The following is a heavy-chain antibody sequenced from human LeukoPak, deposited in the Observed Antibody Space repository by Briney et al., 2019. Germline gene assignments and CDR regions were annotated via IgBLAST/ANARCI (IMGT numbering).Heavy chain of an antibody. J-gene: IGHJ4*02. CDR1: GFTFSNAW. Sequence: GGSLRPSCAASGFTFSNAWMSWVRQAPGKGLEWVGRIKSKTDGGTTDYAAPVKGRFTISRDDSKNTLYLQMNSLKTEDTAVYYCTTESYYYDSSGYFFPPDYWGQGTLVTVSS. CDR2: IKSKTDGGTT. D-gene: IGHD3-22*01. V-gene: IGHV3-15*01. CDR3: TTESYYYDSSGYFFPPDY.